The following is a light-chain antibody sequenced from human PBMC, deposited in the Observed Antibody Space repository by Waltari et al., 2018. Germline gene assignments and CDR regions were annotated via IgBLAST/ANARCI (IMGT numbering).Light chain of an antibody. J-gene: IGLJ3*02. CDR1: TIDLGSYNY. CDR3: CSYAGSYTWV. Sequence: SALTQPRSVSGSPGQPVTISCTGTTIDLGSYNYVSWYQQHPGKAPKLIILDVTKRPSGVPDRLSGSKAGNTASLTISGLRAEDEAEYYCCSYAGSYTWVFGGGTKLTVV. V-gene: IGLV2-11*01. CDR2: DVT.